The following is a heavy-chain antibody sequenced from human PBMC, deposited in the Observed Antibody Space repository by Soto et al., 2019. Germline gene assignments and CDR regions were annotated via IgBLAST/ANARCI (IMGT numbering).Heavy chain of an antibody. CDR3: ARPLWRDDYNWGYFDL. CDR2: ISYDGSNK. J-gene: IGHJ2*01. V-gene: IGHV3-30-3*01. Sequence: QVQLVESGGGVVQAGRSVRLSCAASGFTFSSYAMHWVRQAPGKGLEWVAVISYDGSNKYYADSVKGRFTISRDNSKNTLYLQMNSLRTEDTAVYYCARPLWRDDYNWGYFDLWGRGTLVTVSS. CDR1: GFTFSSYA. D-gene: IGHD4-4*01.